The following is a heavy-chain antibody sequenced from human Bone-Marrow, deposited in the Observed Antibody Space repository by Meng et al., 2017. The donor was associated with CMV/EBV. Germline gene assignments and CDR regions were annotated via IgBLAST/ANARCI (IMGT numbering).Heavy chain of an antibody. CDR2: IKQDGSEK. Sequence: GESLKISCAASGFTFSSYWMSWVRQAPGKGLEWVANIKQDGSEKYYVDSVKGRFTISRDNAKNSLYLQMNSLRAEDTAVYYCARGPGYCSTPSCYLDVWGQGTTVTVSS. CDR1: GFTFSSYW. V-gene: IGHV3-7*01. CDR3: ARGPGYCSTPSCYLDV. D-gene: IGHD2-2*01. J-gene: IGHJ6*02.